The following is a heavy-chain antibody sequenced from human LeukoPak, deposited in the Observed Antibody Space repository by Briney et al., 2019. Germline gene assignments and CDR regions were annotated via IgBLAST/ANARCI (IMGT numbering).Heavy chain of an antibody. CDR3: ARNIVAGEYYFDY. CDR2: INHGGST. V-gene: IGHV4-34*01. CDR1: GGSFSGYY. D-gene: IGHD5-12*01. Sequence: SETLSLTCAVYGGSFSGYYWSWIRQPPGKGLEWIGEINHGGSTNYNPSLKSRVTISVDTSKNQFSLKLGSVTAADTAVYYCARNIVAGEYYFDYWGQGTLVTVSS. J-gene: IGHJ4*02.